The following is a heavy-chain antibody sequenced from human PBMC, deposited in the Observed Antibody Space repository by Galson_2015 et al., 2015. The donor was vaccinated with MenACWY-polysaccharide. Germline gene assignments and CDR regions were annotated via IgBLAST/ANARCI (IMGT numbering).Heavy chain of an antibody. V-gene: IGHV1-69*02. CDR3: ARTNYGDPDYRDDY. CDR1: GCTFSSYT. D-gene: IGHD4-17*01. CDR2: IIPIRGIA. J-gene: IGHJ4*02. Sequence: SVKVSCEASGCTFSSYTISWGRQAPGQGLEWMGRIIPIRGIANYAEKFQGRFTITAVKSTSTAYMELSSLRAEDTAVYYCARTNYGDPDYRDDYWGQGTLVTVSS.